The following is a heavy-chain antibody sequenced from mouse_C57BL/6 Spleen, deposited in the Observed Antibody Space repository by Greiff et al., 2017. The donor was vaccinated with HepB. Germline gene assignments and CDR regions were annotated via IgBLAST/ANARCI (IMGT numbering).Heavy chain of an antibody. CDR2: INPSTGGT. Sequence: VQLQQSGPELVKPGSSVKISCKASGYSFTGYYMNWVKQSPEKSLEWIGEINPSTGGTTYNQKFKAKATLTVDKSSSTAYMQLKSLTSEDSAVYYCASQTAQATFAYWGQGTLVTVSA. V-gene: IGHV1-42*01. CDR1: GYSFTGYY. J-gene: IGHJ3*01. CDR3: ASQTAQATFAY. D-gene: IGHD3-2*02.